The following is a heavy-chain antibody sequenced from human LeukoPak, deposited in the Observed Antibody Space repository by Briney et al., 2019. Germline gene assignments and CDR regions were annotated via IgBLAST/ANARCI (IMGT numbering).Heavy chain of an antibody. D-gene: IGHD5-18*01. V-gene: IGHV3-23*01. Sequence: GGSLRLSCAASGFTFSSYGMSWVRQAPGKGLEWVSAISGSGGTYYADSVKGRFTISRDNSKNTLYLQMNSLRAEDTAVYYCAKDRIQLWFSDPRPDAFDIWGQGTMVTVSS. CDR2: ISGSGGT. CDR3: AKDRIQLWFSDPRPDAFDI. J-gene: IGHJ3*02. CDR1: GFTFSSYG.